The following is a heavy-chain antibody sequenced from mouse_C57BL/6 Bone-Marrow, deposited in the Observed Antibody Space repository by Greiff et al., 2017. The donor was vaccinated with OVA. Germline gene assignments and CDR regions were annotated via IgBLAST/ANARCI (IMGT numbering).Heavy chain of an antibody. CDR2: IHPNSGST. CDR1: GYTFTSYW. V-gene: IGHV1-64*01. Sequence: QVQLKQPGAELVKPGASVKLSCKASGYTFTSYWMHWVKQRPGQGLEWIGMIHPNSGSTNYNEKFKSKATLTVDKSSSTAYMQLSSLTSEDSAVYYCAREDGCYLYYFDNWGQGTTLTVSS. CDR3: AREDGCYLYYFDN. J-gene: IGHJ2*01. D-gene: IGHD2-3*01.